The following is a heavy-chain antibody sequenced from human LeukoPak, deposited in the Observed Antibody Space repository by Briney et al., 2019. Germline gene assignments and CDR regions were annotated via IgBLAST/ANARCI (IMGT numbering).Heavy chain of an antibody. J-gene: IGHJ4*02. D-gene: IGHD4-23*01. Sequence: SETLSLTCTLSGGSISSYCWNWIRQPPGQGLEWIGYLCSSGATDYNPSLKSRVTISVDTSKNQFSLKLSSVTAADAAVYYCAVRSGTVAASPLDYWGQGTLVTVSS. CDR1: GGSISSYC. V-gene: IGHV4-4*08. CDR2: LCSSGAT. CDR3: AVRSGTVAASPLDY.